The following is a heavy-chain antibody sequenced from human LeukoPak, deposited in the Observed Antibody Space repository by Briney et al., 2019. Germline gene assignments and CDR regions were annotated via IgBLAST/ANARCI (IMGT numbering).Heavy chain of an antibody. Sequence: SETLSLTCAVYGGSFSGYYWSWIRQPPGKGLEWIGEINHSGSTNYNPSLKSRVTISVDTSKNQFSLKLSSVTAADTAVYYCARYSSGYRTYYYGMDVWGQGTTVTVSS. J-gene: IGHJ6*02. CDR3: ARYSSGYRTYYYGMDV. V-gene: IGHV4-34*01. CDR2: INHSGST. CDR1: GGSFSGYY. D-gene: IGHD3-22*01.